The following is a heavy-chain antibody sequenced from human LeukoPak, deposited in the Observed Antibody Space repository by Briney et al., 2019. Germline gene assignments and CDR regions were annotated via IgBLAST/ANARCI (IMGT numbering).Heavy chain of an antibody. J-gene: IGHJ5*02. Sequence: PSETLSLTRTVSGGSISSYYWSWIRQPAGKRLEWIGRISSSGSTNYNPSLKSRVTMSVDSSKNQFSLKLSSVTAADTAVYYCARRYYGDYNWFDPWGQGTLVTVSS. D-gene: IGHD4-17*01. V-gene: IGHV4-4*07. CDR3: ARRYYGDYNWFDP. CDR2: ISSSGST. CDR1: GGSISSYY.